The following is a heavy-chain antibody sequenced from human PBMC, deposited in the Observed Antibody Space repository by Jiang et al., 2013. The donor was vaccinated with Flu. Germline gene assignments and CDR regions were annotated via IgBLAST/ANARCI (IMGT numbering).Heavy chain of an antibody. J-gene: IGHJ4*02. V-gene: IGHV3-23*01. CDR3: AKKNSYTVTTYYFDY. CDR1: GFTFSSYA. Sequence: SGFTFSSYAMSWVRQAPGKGLEWVSAISGSGGSTYYADSVKGRFTISRDNSKNTLYLQMNSLRAEDTAVYYCAKKNSYTVTTYYFDYWGQGTLVTVSS. CDR2: ISGSGGST. D-gene: IGHD4-17*01.